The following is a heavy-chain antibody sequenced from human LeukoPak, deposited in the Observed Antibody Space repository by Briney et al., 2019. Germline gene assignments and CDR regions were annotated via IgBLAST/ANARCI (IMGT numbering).Heavy chain of an antibody. Sequence: GGSLRLSCAASGFTFSTYNMNWVRQAPGKGLEWVSHITSSSTNIYYADSVKGRFTISRDNAKNALSLQMNSLRDEDTAVYYCARERGYSKNNWFDPWGRGTLVTVSS. CDR3: ARERGYSKNNWFDP. CDR1: GFTFSTYN. CDR2: ITSSSTNI. V-gene: IGHV3-48*02. D-gene: IGHD4-11*01. J-gene: IGHJ5*02.